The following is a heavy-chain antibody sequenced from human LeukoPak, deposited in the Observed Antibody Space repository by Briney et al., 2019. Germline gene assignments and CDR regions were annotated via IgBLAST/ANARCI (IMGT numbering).Heavy chain of an antibody. CDR2: INHSGST. CDR3: GTARDY. Sequence: SETLSLTCAVYGGSFSGYYWSWIRQPPGKGLEWIGEINHSGSTNYNPPLKSRVTISVDTSRNQFSLKLSSVTAADTAVYYCGTARDYWGQGTLVTVSS. CDR1: GGSFSGYY. J-gene: IGHJ4*02. V-gene: IGHV4-34*01.